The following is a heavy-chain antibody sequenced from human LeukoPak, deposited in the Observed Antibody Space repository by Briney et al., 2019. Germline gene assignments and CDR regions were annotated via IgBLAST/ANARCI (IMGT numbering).Heavy chain of an antibody. J-gene: IGHJ6*03. CDR2: IKQDGSEK. V-gene: IGHV3-7*01. CDR1: GFIFSSYW. D-gene: IGHD4-17*01. CDR3: ARDPYNGYYGDDYYYYMDV. Sequence: GRSLRLSCAASGFIFSSYWMSWVRQAPGKGLEWLANIKQDGSEKYYVDSVKGRFTISRDNAKNTLYLQMNSLRAEDTAVYYCARDPYNGYYGDDYYYYMDVWGKGTTVTISS.